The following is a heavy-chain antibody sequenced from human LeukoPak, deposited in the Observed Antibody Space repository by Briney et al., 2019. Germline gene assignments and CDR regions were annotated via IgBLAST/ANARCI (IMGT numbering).Heavy chain of an antibody. Sequence: GRSLRLSCAASGFTFSSYAMHWVRQAPGKGLEWVAVISYDGSDKYYADSVKGRFTISRDNSKNTLYLQMNSLRAEDTAVYYCARDNYFDYWGQGTLVTVSS. CDR3: ARDNYFDY. V-gene: IGHV3-30-3*01. J-gene: IGHJ4*02. CDR2: ISYDGSDK. CDR1: GFTFSSYA.